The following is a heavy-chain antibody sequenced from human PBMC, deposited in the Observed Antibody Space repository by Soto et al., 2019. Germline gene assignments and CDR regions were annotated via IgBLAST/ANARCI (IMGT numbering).Heavy chain of an antibody. J-gene: IGHJ4*02. CDR1: GGTFSSYT. D-gene: IGHD3-10*01. CDR3: ARDRGDGYNNY. Sequence: QVQLVQSGAEVKKPGSSVKVSCKASGGTFSSYTISWVRQAPGQGLEWMGRIIPILGIANYAQKFQGRVTITADKSTSTAYMELSSLRSEGTAVYYCARDRGDGYNNYWGQGTLVTVSS. CDR2: IIPILGIA. V-gene: IGHV1-69*08.